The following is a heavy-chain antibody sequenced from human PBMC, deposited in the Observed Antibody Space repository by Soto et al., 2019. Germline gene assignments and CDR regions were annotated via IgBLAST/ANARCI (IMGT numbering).Heavy chain of an antibody. V-gene: IGHV4-39*01. CDR1: CDSIRSSTYF. J-gene: IGHJ4*02. CDR2: IYYSGST. CDR3: ARHLGEGYFDY. Sequence: SGTLSLTCTFSCDSIRSSTYFWGWVRQPPGKGLEWIGIIYYSGSTYYNPSLKSRVTISVDTSKNHFSLKLSSVTAADTAVYYCARHLGEGYFDYWGQGTLVTVSS.